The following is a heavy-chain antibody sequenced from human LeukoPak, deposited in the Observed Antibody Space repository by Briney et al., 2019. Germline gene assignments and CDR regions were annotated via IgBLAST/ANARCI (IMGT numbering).Heavy chain of an antibody. CDR3: GKDFMVRGVHNYYFDD. CDR2: ISGSGGRI. D-gene: IGHD3-10*01. V-gene: IGHV3-23*01. J-gene: IGHJ4*02. CDR1: GFTFSSYA. Sequence: GASLRLSCAASGFTFSSYAMRRVPRAPGKGLEWVSVISGSGGRIYYADSVKGRFTISRDNSKNTLYLQMNSVRAEDTAVYYCGKDFMVRGVHNYYFDDWGQGTLVTVSS.